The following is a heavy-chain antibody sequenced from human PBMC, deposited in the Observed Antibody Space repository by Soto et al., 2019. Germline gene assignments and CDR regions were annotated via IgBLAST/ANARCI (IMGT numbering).Heavy chain of an antibody. CDR3: ASLSYSYGLDY. D-gene: IGHD5-18*01. CDR1: GGSIGSYY. CDR2: IYYSGST. V-gene: IGHV4-59*01. J-gene: IGHJ4*02. Sequence: SETLSLTCTVSGGSIGSYYWSWIRQPPGKGLEWIGYIYYSGSTNYNPSLKSRVTISVDTSKNQFSLKLSSVTAADTAVYYCASLSYSYGLDYWGQGTLVTVSS.